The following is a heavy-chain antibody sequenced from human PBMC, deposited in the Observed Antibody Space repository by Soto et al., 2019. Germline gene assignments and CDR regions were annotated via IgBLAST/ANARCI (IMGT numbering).Heavy chain of an antibody. D-gene: IGHD3-3*01. CDR2: ISAYNGNT. CDR1: GYTFTTYG. Sequence: ASVKVSCKASGYTFTTYGISWVRQAPGQGLEWMGWISAYNGNTNYAQKLQGRVTMTTDTSTSTAYMELRSLRAEDTAVYYCARVPRSLEWLPPNSVSAFDIWGQGTMVTVSS. V-gene: IGHV1-18*01. J-gene: IGHJ3*02. CDR3: ARVPRSLEWLPPNSVSAFDI.